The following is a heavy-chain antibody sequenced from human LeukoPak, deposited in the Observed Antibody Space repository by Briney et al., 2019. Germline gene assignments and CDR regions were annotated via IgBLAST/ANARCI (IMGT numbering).Heavy chain of an antibody. CDR1: GFTFSSYA. Sequence: GGSLRLSCAASGFTFSSYAMSWVRQAPGKGLEWVSAISGSGGSTYYADSVKGRFTISRDNSKNTLYLQMNSLRAPDTAQYISAQASMVRRVITSDYGGQGTLVTVSS. D-gene: IGHD3-10*01. J-gene: IGHJ4*02. CDR2: ISGSGGST. V-gene: IGHV3-23*01. CDR3: AQASMVRRVITSDY.